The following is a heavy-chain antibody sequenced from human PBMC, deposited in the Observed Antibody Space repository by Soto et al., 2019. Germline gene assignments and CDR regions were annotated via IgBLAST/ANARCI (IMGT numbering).Heavy chain of an antibody. CDR1: GGSISSSSYY. Sequence: SETLSLTCTVSGGSISSSSYYWDWIRQQPGKGLEWIGSIYKSGSTYYNPSLKSRVNISVDTSKNQLSLKLSSVPAADTAVYYCARHLVSLGGDYGPVPLYFDYWGQGTLVTVSS. J-gene: IGHJ4*02. CDR3: ARHLVSLGGDYGPVPLYFDY. CDR2: IYKSGST. D-gene: IGHD2-21*02. V-gene: IGHV4-39*01.